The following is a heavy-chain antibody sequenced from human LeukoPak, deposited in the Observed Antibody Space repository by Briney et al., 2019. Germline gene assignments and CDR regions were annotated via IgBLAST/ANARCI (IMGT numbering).Heavy chain of an antibody. Sequence: TSETLSLTCTVSGGSISSYYWSWIRQPPGKGLEWIGYIFYSGSINYNPSLKSRVTISVDTSKNQFSLKLSSVTAADTAVYYCAREHCSGGSCYSIYYYYYMDVWGKGTTVTVSS. CDR1: GGSISSYY. CDR3: AREHCSGGSCYSIYYYYYMDV. J-gene: IGHJ6*03. V-gene: IGHV4-59*12. CDR2: IFYSGSI. D-gene: IGHD2-15*01.